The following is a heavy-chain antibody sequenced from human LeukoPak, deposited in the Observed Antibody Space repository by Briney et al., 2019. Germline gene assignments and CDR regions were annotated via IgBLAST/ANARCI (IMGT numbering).Heavy chain of an antibody. CDR3: ARVGAGTHCFDY. CDR1: GFTFSSYS. Sequence: GGSLRLSCAASGFTFSSYSMNWVRQAPGKGLEWVSSISSSSSYIYYADSVRGRFTISRDNAKNSLFLQMNSLRAEDTAVYYCARVGAGTHCFDYWGQGTLVTVSS. V-gene: IGHV3-21*01. J-gene: IGHJ4*02. CDR2: ISSSSSYI. D-gene: IGHD1-1*01.